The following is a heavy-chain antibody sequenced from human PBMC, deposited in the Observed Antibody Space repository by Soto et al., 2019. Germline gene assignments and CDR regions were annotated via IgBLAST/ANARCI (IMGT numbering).Heavy chain of an antibody. Sequence: ASVKVSCKASGYTFTSYGISWVRQAPGQGLEWMGWISAYNGNTNYAQKLQGRVTMTTDTSTSTAYMELRSLRSDDTAVYYCARDRVDIVVVVAARFGGPYYMDVWGKGTTVTVSS. CDR2: ISAYNGNT. CDR3: ARDRVDIVVVVAARFGGPYYMDV. V-gene: IGHV1-18*01. D-gene: IGHD2-15*01. CDR1: GYTFTSYG. J-gene: IGHJ6*03.